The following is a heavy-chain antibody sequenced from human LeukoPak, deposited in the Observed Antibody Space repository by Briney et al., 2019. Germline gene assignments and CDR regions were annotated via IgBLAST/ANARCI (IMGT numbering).Heavy chain of an antibody. V-gene: IGHV3-7*04. J-gene: IGHJ4*02. CDR3: GGGSGWSHGY. CDR2: IKEDGSEK. CDR1: GITFSNYW. D-gene: IGHD6-19*01. Sequence: GESLRLSCAASGITFSNYWMSWVRQAPGKGLEWVANIKEDGSEKYYVDSVKGRFTISRDNAKNSLYLQMNSLRVEDTAVYYCGGGSGWSHGYWGQGNLVTVSS.